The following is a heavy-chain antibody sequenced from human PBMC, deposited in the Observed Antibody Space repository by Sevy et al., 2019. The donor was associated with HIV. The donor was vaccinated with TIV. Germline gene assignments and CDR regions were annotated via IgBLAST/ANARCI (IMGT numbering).Heavy chain of an antibody. J-gene: IGHJ1*01. Sequence: GGSLRLSCAASGFTFNAFSMHWVRQAPGKGLEWVATISLDGGNQHYADSVRGRFTISRDNSQNALFLQMNSLRPDDTALYYWALERLSSNVAEYFQNWGQGALVTVSS. CDR1: GFTFNAFS. CDR2: ISLDGGNQ. CDR3: ALERLSSNVAEYFQN. D-gene: IGHD1-1*01. V-gene: IGHV3-30-3*01.